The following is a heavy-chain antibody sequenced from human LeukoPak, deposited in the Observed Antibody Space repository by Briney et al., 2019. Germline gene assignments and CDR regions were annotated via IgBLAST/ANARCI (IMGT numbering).Heavy chain of an antibody. D-gene: IGHD1-1*01. CDR3: TTTIY. V-gene: IGHV3-23*01. CDR1: GFPFSSHG. J-gene: IGHJ4*02. CDR2: ISPGGGPT. Sequence: GGSLRLSCAGSGFPFSSHGMNWVRQAPGKGLEWVSGISPGGGPTYYADSVKGRFTISRDDLKSTLYLQMNSLKTEDTAVYYCTTTIYWGQGTLVTVSS.